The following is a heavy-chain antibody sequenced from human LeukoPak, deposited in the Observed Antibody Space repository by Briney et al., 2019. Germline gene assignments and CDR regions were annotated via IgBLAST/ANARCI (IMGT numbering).Heavy chain of an antibody. J-gene: IGHJ5*02. Sequence: GGSLRLSSAASGFTFTNYAMNWVRQAPGKGLEWVSSISGSGDDTSYADSVKGRFTISRDNSRNTLCLQMNSLRAEDTAVYYCAKQFVDIWGQGTLVTVSS. CDR1: GFTFTNYA. CDR2: ISGSGDDT. D-gene: IGHD5-24*01. CDR3: AKQFVDI. V-gene: IGHV3-23*01.